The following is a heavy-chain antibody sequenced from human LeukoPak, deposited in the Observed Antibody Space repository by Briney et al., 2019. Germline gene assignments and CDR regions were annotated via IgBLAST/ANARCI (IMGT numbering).Heavy chain of an antibody. D-gene: IGHD1-1*01. V-gene: IGHV3-33*06. J-gene: IGHJ4*01. CDR1: GFILNNYG. CDR2: IWYDGTNK. CDR3: AKGTRGSWSEGFDY. Sequence: PGGSLRLSCEASGFILNNYGMHWVRQAPGKGLEWVADIWYDGTNKYYADSVKGRFTISRANSNNTVYLQMSNLRVEDTAVYYCAKGTRGSWSEGFDYWGHGTLVTVSS.